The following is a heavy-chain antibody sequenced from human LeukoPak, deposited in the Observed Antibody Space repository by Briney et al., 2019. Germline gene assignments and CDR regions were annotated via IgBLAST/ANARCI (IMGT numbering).Heavy chain of an antibody. CDR3: ARDFRRSLRWSHFDY. CDR2: ISSSGSTI. J-gene: IGHJ4*02. CDR1: GFTFSDYY. Sequence: GGSLRLSCAASGFTFSDYYMSWIRQAPGKGLEWVSYISSSGSTIYYADSVKGRFTISRDNAKNSLYLQMNSLRAEDTAVYYCARDFRRSLRWSHFDYWGQGTLVTVSS. D-gene: IGHD4-23*01. V-gene: IGHV3-11*01.